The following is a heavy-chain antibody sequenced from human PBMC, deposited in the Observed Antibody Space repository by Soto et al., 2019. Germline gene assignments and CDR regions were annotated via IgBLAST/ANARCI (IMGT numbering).Heavy chain of an antibody. CDR3: ATIGNDYGDYLDR. D-gene: IGHD4-17*01. Sequence: GLPRRQACRDSELSITRGWMNQVNKAPVRGLEWVAHIKADSTDIYYVDSVKGRFTISRDNAKNSLYLQMNSLRVEDTAVYYCATIGNDYGDYLDRWGQGTPVTVSS. V-gene: IGHV3-7*02. CDR1: ELSITRGW. CDR2: IKADSTDI. J-gene: IGHJ4*02.